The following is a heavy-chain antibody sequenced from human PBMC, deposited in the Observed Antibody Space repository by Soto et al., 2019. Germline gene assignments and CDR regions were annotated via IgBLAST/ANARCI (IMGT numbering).Heavy chain of an antibody. Sequence: QITLKESGPTLVKPTQTLTLTCTFSGLSLSTGGVGVAWIRQPPGKALEWLALIYWDDAKPYTPSMKSRLTITKDTAKNQVVLTMTNMDPVDTATYYCAHRQSYYYDSSGYYPCFDYWGQGTLVTVSS. CDR1: GLSLSTGGVG. D-gene: IGHD3-22*01. CDR2: IYWDDAK. CDR3: AHRQSYYYDSSGYYPCFDY. V-gene: IGHV2-5*02. J-gene: IGHJ4*02.